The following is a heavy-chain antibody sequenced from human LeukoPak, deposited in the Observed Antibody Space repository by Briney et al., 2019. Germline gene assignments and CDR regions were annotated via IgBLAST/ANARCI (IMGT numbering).Heavy chain of an antibody. Sequence: GSSVKVSCKASGGTFSSYAISWVRQAPGQGLEWMGRIIPILGIANYAQKFQGRVTITADKSTSTAYMELSSLRSEDTAVYYCARDVSLYYYDSSPYYWGQGTLVTVSS. D-gene: IGHD3-22*01. CDR1: GGTFSSYA. V-gene: IGHV1-69*04. CDR2: IIPILGIA. J-gene: IGHJ4*02. CDR3: ARDVSLYYYDSSPYY.